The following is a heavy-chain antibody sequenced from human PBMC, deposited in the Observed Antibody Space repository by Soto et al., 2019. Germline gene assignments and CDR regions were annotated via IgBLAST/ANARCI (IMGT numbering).Heavy chain of an antibody. D-gene: IGHD4-4*01. CDR2: IYYSGST. J-gene: IGHJ5*02. CDR3: ASSNPLQGFDP. CDR1: GGSISSYY. V-gene: IGHV4-59*01. Sequence: SETLSLSCTVSGGSISSYYWSWIRQPPGKGMEWIRYIYYSGSTNYNPSLKSPVTISVDTSKNHFSLKLSSVTAADTAVYYCASSNPLQGFDPWGQGTLVTISS.